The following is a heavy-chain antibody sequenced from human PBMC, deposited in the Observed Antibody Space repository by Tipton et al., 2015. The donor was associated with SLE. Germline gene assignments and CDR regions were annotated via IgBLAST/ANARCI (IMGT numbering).Heavy chain of an antibody. CDR3: ARHVPSYCGGDCAHFDD. D-gene: IGHD2-21*01. CDR2: AFYSGTT. Sequence: LRLSCSVSGGSISSYYWSWIRQPPGKGLEWIGYAFYSGTTDSNPSLKSRVTMSIDTSKNQFSLRLSSVTAADTAIYYCARHVPSYCGGDCAHFDDWGQGTLVTVSS. J-gene: IGHJ4*02. V-gene: IGHV4-59*08. CDR1: GGSISSYY.